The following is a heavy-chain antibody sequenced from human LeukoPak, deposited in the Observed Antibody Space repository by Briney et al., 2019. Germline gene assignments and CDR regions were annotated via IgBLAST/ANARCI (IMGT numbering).Heavy chain of an antibody. CDR3: ARLVMEAAGTPFDY. Sequence: GGSLRLSCAASGFTFSIYSMNWVRQAPGKGLEWVSSISSASGYTYSADSVKGRFTISRDNAKNTLYLQMNSLRAEDTAVYYCARLVMEAAGTPFDYWGQGTLVTVSS. CDR2: ISSASGYT. V-gene: IGHV3-21*04. CDR1: GFTFSIYS. D-gene: IGHD6-13*01. J-gene: IGHJ4*02.